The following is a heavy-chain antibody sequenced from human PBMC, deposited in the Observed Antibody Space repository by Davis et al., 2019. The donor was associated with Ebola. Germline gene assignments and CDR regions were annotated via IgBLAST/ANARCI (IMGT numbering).Heavy chain of an antibody. CDR3: AKRARNWVSVSCPFDN. Sequence: PGGSLRLSCAASGFTFSSYAMAWVRQAPGKGLEWVSTIGGSGTSTYYSDSVKGRFTVSRDNSKNTLYLQMTGLRAEDTAIFYCAKRARNWVSVSCPFDNWGQGTLVTVSS. D-gene: IGHD5/OR15-5a*01. CDR1: GFTFSSYA. V-gene: IGHV3-23*01. CDR2: IGGSGTST. J-gene: IGHJ4*02.